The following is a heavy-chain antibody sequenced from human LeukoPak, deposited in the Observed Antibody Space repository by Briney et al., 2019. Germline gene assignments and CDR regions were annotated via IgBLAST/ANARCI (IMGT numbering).Heavy chain of an antibody. CDR2: ISYDGSNK. Sequence: PGGSLRLSCAASGFTFSSYAMHWVRQAPGKGLEWVAVISYDGSNKYYADSVKGRFTISRDNSKNTLYLQMNSLRAEDTAVYYCAREVYSYGYFDYWGQGTLVTVSS. D-gene: IGHD5-18*01. CDR3: AREVYSYGYFDY. CDR1: GFTFSSYA. J-gene: IGHJ4*02. V-gene: IGHV3-30-3*01.